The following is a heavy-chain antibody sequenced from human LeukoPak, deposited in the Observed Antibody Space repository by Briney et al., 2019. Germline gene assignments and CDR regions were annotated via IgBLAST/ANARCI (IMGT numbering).Heavy chain of an antibody. CDR1: GFTFNSYS. CDR2: ISSSSSYI. Sequence: PGGSLRLSCAASGFTFNSYSMNWVRQAPGKGLEWVSSISSSSSYIYYADSVKGRFTISRDNAKNSLYLQMNSLRAEDTAVYYCARGTYYYDSSGCSDYWGQGTLVTVSS. CDR3: ARGTYYYDSSGCSDY. J-gene: IGHJ4*02. D-gene: IGHD3-22*01. V-gene: IGHV3-21*01.